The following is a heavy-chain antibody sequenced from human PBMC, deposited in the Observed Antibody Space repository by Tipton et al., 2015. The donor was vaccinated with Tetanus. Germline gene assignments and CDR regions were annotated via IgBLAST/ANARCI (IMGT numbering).Heavy chain of an antibody. D-gene: IGHD3-3*01. CDR2: ISDSGRT. J-gene: IGHJ4*02. V-gene: IGHV4-61*08. CDR1: GGSVRSGDYS. Sequence: LRLSCTVSGGSVRSGDYSWNWIRQPPGKGLEWLAYISDSGRTNSNYSLKSRITISRDTSKNQFSLRLTSVTAADTAVYYCARANYEFPNKGPFDSWGQGTLVIVSS. CDR3: ARANYEFPNKGPFDS.